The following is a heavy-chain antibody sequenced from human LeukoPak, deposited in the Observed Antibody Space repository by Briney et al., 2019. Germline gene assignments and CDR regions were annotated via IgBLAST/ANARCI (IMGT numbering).Heavy chain of an antibody. CDR3: ARAEGIAAAGTDFDY. Sequence: AYNGNTNYAQKLQGRVTMTTDTSTSTAYMELRSLRSDDTAVYYCARAEGIAAAGTDFDYWGQGTLVTVSS. J-gene: IGHJ4*02. V-gene: IGHV1-18*01. CDR2: AYNGNT. D-gene: IGHD6-13*01.